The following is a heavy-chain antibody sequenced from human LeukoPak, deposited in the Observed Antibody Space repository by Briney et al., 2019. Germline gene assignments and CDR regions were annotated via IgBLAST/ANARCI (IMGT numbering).Heavy chain of an antibody. CDR2: ITVGATT. D-gene: IGHD6-19*01. CDR1: GFTFGSSA. Sequence: GGSLRLSCAASGFTFGSSAMGWVRQTPEKGLAWVSTITVGATTYYTDSVKGRFTISRDNAKDALHLRMDNLRVEDTAVYYCARARWSSTGWFLGYWGQGTLVTVSS. CDR3: ARARWSSTGWFLGY. V-gene: IGHV3-23*01. J-gene: IGHJ4*02.